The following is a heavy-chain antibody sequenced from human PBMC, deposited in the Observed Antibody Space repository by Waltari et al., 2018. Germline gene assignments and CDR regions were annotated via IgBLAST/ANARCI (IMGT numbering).Heavy chain of an antibody. J-gene: IGHJ4*02. V-gene: IGHV3-15*01. Sequence: EVQLVESGGGLVKPGGSLRLSCAASGFTFSNAWMSWVRQDPGKGLEWVGRIKGKTDGGTTDYAAPLKCRLTISRDDAKNTLYLQRNSLKTADSAVYYFTASSRWFFDYWGQGTLVTVSS. CDR2: IKGKTDGGTT. D-gene: IGHD6-13*01. CDR1: GFTFSNAW. CDR3: TASSRWFFDY.